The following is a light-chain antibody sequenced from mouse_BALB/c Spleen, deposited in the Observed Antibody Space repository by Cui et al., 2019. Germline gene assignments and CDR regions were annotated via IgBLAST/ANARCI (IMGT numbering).Light chain of an antibody. J-gene: IGKJ4*01. Sequence: QIVLTQSPALMSASPGEKLTMTCSASSSVSYMSWYQQKPRSSPKPLIYFTSNLASGVPARFSGSGSGTSYSLTISSMEAEDAATYYCQQWSSNPPTFGSGTKLEIK. CDR2: FTS. CDR1: SSVSY. V-gene: IGKV4-68*01. CDR3: QQWSSNPPT.